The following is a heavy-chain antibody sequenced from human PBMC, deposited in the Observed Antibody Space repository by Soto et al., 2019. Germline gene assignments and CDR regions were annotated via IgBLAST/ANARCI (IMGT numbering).Heavy chain of an antibody. V-gene: IGHV3-21*06. CDR1: GFTFTRYS. CDR2: ISSTTNYI. Sequence: EVQLVESGGGLVKPGGSLRISCAASGFTFTRYSMKWVRQAPGKGLEWVSSISSTTNYIYYGDSMKGRFTISRDNAKNSLYMEMNSLRAEDTAVYYWARESEDLTSNFDYWCQGTLVTVSS. CDR3: ARESEDLTSNFDY. J-gene: IGHJ4*02.